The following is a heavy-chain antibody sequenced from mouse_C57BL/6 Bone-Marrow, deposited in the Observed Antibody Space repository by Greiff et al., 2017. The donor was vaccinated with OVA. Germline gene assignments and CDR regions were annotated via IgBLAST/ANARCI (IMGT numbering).Heavy chain of an antibody. CDR3: ARGWTTVVVDY. Sequence: EVQLVESGPGLVKPSQSLSLTCSVTGYSITRGYYWNWIRQFPGNKLEWMGYISYDGSNNYNPSLQNRISITRDTSKNQFFLKWNSVTTEDTATYYCARGWTTVVVDYWGQGTTLTVSS. CDR2: ISYDGSN. V-gene: IGHV3-6*01. J-gene: IGHJ2*01. D-gene: IGHD1-1*01. CDR1: GYSITRGYY.